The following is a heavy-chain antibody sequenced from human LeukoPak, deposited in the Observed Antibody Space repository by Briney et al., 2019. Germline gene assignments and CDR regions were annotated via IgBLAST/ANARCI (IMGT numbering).Heavy chain of an antibody. CDR3: AKGPTSSTRDLFYYYAMDV. CDR1: GFTFDDYA. V-gene: IGHV3-23*01. D-gene: IGHD2-2*01. Sequence: GGSLRLSCAASGFTFDDYAMHWVRQAPGKGLEWVSGISWNSGSTYYADSVKGRFTISRDNSKNTLYLQMNSLRAEDTAVYYCAKGPTSSTRDLFYYYAMDVWGQGTTVTVSS. J-gene: IGHJ6*02. CDR2: ISWNSGST.